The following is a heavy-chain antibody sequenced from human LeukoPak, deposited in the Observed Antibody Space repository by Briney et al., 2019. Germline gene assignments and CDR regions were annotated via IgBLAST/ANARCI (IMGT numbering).Heavy chain of an antibody. CDR2: ISSSGSTI. D-gene: IGHD3-10*02. V-gene: IGHV3-48*04. CDR1: GFTFSSYG. J-gene: IGHJ6*04. CDR3: AELGITMIGGV. Sequence: GGSLRLSCAASGFTFSSYGMHWVHQAPGKGLEWVSYISSSGSTIYYADSVKGRFTISRDNAKNSLYLQMNSLRAEDTAVYYCAELGITMIGGVWGKGTTVTISS.